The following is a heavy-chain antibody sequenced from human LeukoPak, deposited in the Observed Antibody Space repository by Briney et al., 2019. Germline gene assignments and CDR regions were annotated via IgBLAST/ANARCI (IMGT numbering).Heavy chain of an antibody. CDR3: ARGVSYYYYMDV. Sequence: PSETLSLTCAVYGGSFSGYHWSWIRQPPGNGLEGIGEINHSGSTNYNPSLKSRVTISVDTSKNQFSLKLSSVTAADTAVYYCARGVSYYYYMDVWGKGTTVTVSS. J-gene: IGHJ6*03. V-gene: IGHV4-34*01. CDR2: INHSGST. CDR1: GGSFSGYH.